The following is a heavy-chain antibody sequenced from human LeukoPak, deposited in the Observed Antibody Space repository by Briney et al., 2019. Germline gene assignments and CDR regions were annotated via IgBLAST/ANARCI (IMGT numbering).Heavy chain of an antibody. CDR3: AHYGDYRFMYYFDY. Sequence: SGPTLVNPTQTLTLTCSFSGFSLTTRGVGLGWIRQSPGKALEWLALIYWNNDNRYSPSLKTRLTITKDTSKNQVVLTMTEMDPVDTATYYCAHYGDYRFMYYFDYWGQGTLVTVSS. D-gene: IGHD4-17*01. J-gene: IGHJ4*02. CDR2: IYWNNDN. CDR1: GFSLTTRGVG. V-gene: IGHV2-5*01.